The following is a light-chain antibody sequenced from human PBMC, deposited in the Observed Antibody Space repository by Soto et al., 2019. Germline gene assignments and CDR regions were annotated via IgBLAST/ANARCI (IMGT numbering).Light chain of an antibody. V-gene: IGLV2-23*03. Sequence: QSVLTQPASVSGSPVQSITISCTGTSSDVGSYNLVSWYQQHPGKAPKLMIYEGSKRPSGVSNRFSGSKSGNTASLTISGLQAEDEADYYCCSYAGSSTFVFGGGTKVTVL. CDR2: EGS. CDR1: SSDVGSYNL. J-gene: IGLJ2*01. CDR3: CSYAGSSTFV.